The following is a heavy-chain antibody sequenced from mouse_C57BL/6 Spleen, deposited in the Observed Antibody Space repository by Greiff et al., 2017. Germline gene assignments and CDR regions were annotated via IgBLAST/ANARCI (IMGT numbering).Heavy chain of an antibody. D-gene: IGHD1-1*01. CDR2: IDPSDSYT. Sequence: VQLQQPGAELVRPGTSVKLSCKASGYTFTSYWMHWVKQRPGQGLEWIGVIDPSDSYTNYNQKFKGKATLTVDTSSSTAYMQRSSLTSEDSAVYYCARRDYGSSSVLFDYWGQGTTLTVSS. J-gene: IGHJ2*01. V-gene: IGHV1-59*01. CDR1: GYTFTSYW. CDR3: ARRDYGSSSVLFDY.